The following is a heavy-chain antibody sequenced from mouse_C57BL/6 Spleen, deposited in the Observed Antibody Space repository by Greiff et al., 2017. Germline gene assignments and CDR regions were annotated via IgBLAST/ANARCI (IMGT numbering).Heavy chain of an antibody. Sequence: VQLQESGAELARPGASVKLSCKASGYTFTSYGISWVKQRTGQGLEWIGEIYPRSGNTYYNEKFKGKATLTADKSSSTAYMELRSLTSEDSAVXFCARDYGSSYGAMDYWGQGTSVTVSS. V-gene: IGHV1-81*01. CDR2: IYPRSGNT. D-gene: IGHD1-1*01. J-gene: IGHJ4*01. CDR3: ARDYGSSYGAMDY. CDR1: GYTFTSYG.